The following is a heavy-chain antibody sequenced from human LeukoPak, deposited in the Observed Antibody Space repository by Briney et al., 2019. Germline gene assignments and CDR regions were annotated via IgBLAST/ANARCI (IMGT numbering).Heavy chain of an antibody. D-gene: IGHD3-10*01. CDR1: GFTFSNAW. Sequence: GGSLRLPCAASGFTFSNAWMSWVRQAPGKGLEWVSATSGSGGSTYYADSVKGRFAISRDNSKNTLYLQMNSLRAEDTAVYYCARNPIYYYGSGTNYGMDVWGQGTTVTVSS. CDR2: TSGSGGST. V-gene: IGHV3-23*01. CDR3: ARNPIYYYGSGTNYGMDV. J-gene: IGHJ6*02.